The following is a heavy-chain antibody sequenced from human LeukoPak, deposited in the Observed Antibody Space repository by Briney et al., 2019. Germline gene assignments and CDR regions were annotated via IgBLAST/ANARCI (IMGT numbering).Heavy chain of an antibody. CDR3: ARGETCSTGYCYSTFYY. V-gene: IGHV5-51*01. CDR2: ISPGDSET. J-gene: IGHJ4*02. D-gene: IGHD2-21*02. Sequence: GESLKISCKASGYTFASHLIGWVRQVPGQGLEWMGIISPGDSETRYSPSFQGHITISVDRSISSAYLQWSSLQASDTAMYYCARGETCSTGYCYSTFYYWGQGTLVTVSS. CDR1: GYTFASHL.